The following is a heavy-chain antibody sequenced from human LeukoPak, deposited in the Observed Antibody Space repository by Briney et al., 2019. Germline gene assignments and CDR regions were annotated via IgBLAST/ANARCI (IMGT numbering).Heavy chain of an antibody. J-gene: IGHJ4*02. V-gene: IGHV1-2*02. CDR2: INPNSGGT. CDR1: GYTYTDYY. CDR3: AKASGNSCMYNFDY. Sequence: ASVKVSCKASGYTYTDYYMHWVRQAPGQGLEWMGLINPNSGGTNYAQKFQGRVTMTRDTSITTTYMELSRLTFDDTAVYYCAKASGNSCMYNFDYWGEGTLVTVSS. D-gene: IGHD5-18*01.